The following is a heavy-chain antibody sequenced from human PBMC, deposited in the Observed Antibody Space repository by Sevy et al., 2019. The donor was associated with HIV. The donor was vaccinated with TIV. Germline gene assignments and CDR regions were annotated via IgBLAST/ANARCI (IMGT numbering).Heavy chain of an antibody. CDR2: ISYDGSNK. Sequence: GGSLRLSCAASGFTISRHAMHWVRQAPGKGLEWVAVISYDGSNKYYADSVKGRFTISRDNSKNTLYLQMNSLRAEDTAVYYCAKCYYDSSGYYPDAFDIWGQGTMVTVSS. V-gene: IGHV3-30-3*02. J-gene: IGHJ3*02. D-gene: IGHD3-22*01. CDR1: GFTISRHA. CDR3: AKCYYDSSGYYPDAFDI.